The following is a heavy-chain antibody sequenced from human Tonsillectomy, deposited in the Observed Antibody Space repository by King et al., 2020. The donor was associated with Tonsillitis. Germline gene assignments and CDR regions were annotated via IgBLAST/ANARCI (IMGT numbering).Heavy chain of an antibody. Sequence: EVQLVESGGGLVKPGGSLRLSCTASAFTFSNAWVTWVRQAPGKGLEWVGRIKSKTDGGTTDYAAPVKGRFTISGDDSKNTLFLQMDSLKIEDTAVYYCADPGIQPWSFFAYWGQGTLVTVSS. CDR3: ADPGIQPWSFFAY. J-gene: IGHJ4*02. D-gene: IGHD5-18*01. CDR1: AFTFSNAW. V-gene: IGHV3-15*01. CDR2: IKSKTDGGTT.